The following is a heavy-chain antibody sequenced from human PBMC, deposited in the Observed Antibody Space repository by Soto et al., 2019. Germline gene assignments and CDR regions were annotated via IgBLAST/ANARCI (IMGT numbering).Heavy chain of an antibody. Sequence: PGGSLRLSCAASGFTFSSYSMNWVRQAPGKGLEWVSYISSSSSTIYYADSVKGRFTISRDNAKNSLYLQMDSLRAEDTAVYYCAITPPYYYDSSGYFDYWGQGTLVTVSS. D-gene: IGHD3-22*01. CDR2: ISSSSSTI. CDR1: GFTFSSYS. V-gene: IGHV3-48*01. CDR3: AITPPYYYDSSGYFDY. J-gene: IGHJ4*02.